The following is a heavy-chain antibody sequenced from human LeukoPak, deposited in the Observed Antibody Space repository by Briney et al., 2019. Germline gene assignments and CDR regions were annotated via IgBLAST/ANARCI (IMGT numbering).Heavy chain of an antibody. J-gene: IGHJ1*01. CDR3: AKDPLLPPSGEQYFQH. D-gene: IGHD4-17*01. V-gene: IGHV3-23*01. Sequence: QPGGSLRLSCAASGFTFSSYAMSWVRQAPGKGLEWVSAISGSGGSTYYADSVKGRFTISRDNSKNTLYLQMNSLRAEDTAVYYCAKDPLLPPSGEQYFQHWGQGTLVTVSS. CDR1: GFTFSSYA. CDR2: ISGSGGST.